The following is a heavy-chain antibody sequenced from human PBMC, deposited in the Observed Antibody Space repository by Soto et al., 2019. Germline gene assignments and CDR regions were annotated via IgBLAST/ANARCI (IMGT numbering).Heavy chain of an antibody. CDR2: INQNGSER. CDR3: ATAILDF. J-gene: IGHJ4*02. Sequence: ESGGGLVQPGGSLRLSCAATGFMFSSYWMTWVRQAPGKGLEWVANINQNGSERYYVDSVEGRFTISRDNAKNSVFLQMENLRVEDTARYYCATAILDFWGQGTLVTVSS. D-gene: IGHD3-3*01. V-gene: IGHV3-7*05. CDR1: GFMFSSYW.